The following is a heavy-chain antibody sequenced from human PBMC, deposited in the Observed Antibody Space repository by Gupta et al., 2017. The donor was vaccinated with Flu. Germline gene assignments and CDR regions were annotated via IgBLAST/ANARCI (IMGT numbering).Heavy chain of an antibody. Sequence: QVQLVQSGAEVKKPGSSVKVSCKTSGGTFFSDGISWVLQAPGRGLEWMGGITPLLDTRNYAQKFQGRITFTADESTGTAYMELSSLRSEDTAVYYCARDVGYCSSTSCFSLFDHWGQGTLVTVSS. CDR3: ARDVGYCSSTSCFSLFDH. CDR1: GGTFFSDG. V-gene: IGHV1-69*01. J-gene: IGHJ4*02. D-gene: IGHD2-2*01. CDR2: ITPLLDTR.